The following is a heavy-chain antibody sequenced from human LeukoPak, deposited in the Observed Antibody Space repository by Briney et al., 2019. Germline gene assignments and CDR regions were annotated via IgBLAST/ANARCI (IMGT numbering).Heavy chain of an antibody. J-gene: IGHJ4*02. V-gene: IGHV3-33*01. CDR1: GFTFSSYG. Sequence: GGSLRLSCAASGFTFSSYGMHWVRQAPGKGPEWVAVIWYDGSNKYYADSVKGRFTISRDNSKNTLYLQMNSLRAEDTAVYYCARVPYYDSSGYNDYWGREPWSPSPQ. D-gene: IGHD3-22*01. CDR3: ARVPYYDSSGYNDY. CDR2: IWYDGSNK.